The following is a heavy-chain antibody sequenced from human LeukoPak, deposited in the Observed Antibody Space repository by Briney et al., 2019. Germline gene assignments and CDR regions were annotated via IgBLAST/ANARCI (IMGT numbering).Heavy chain of an antibody. CDR2: INPNSGGT. D-gene: IGHD3-22*01. Sequence: ASVKVSCKASGYTFTSYYMHWVRQAPGQGLEWMGWINPNSGGTNYAQKFQGRVTMTRDTSISTAYMELSRLRSDDTAVYYCARGSSYYDSSGYYILPVNYYYYMDVWGKGTTVTVSS. V-gene: IGHV1-2*02. CDR1: GYTFTSYY. J-gene: IGHJ6*03. CDR3: ARGSSYYDSSGYYILPVNYYYYMDV.